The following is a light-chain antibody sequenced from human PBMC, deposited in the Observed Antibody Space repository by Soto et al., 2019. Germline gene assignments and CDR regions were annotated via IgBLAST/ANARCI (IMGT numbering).Light chain of an antibody. J-gene: IGLJ2*01. Sequence: QSVLTQPRSVSGSPGQSVTISCTGTSSDVGGYNYVSWYQQHPGKAPKLMIYDVSKRPSGVPDRFSGSKSGNTASLTISGLQAEDEADYYCAAWDDSLNGLVVFGGGTKVT. CDR3: AAWDDSLNGLVV. CDR2: DVS. CDR1: SSDVGGYNY. V-gene: IGLV2-11*01.